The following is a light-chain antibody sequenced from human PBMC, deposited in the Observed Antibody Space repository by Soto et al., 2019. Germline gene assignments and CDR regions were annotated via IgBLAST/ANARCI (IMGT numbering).Light chain of an antibody. CDR2: DVT. Sequence: QSALTQPPSVSGSPGQSVTISCTGTSSDVGDYDRVSWYQQPPGTAPRLLIYDVTNRPSGVPDRFSGSKSGNTASLTISGLQAEDETDYCCSSYTSTNTILFGGGTKLTVL. CDR1: SSDVGDYDR. V-gene: IGLV2-18*02. CDR3: SSYTSTNTIL. J-gene: IGLJ2*01.